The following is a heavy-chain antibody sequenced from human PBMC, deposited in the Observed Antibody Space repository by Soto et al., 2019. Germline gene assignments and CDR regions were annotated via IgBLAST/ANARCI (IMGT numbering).Heavy chain of an antibody. CDR1: GGSISSYY. D-gene: IGHD2-15*01. CDR3: ARVPHLGYCSDVRCDRDY. Sequence: SETLSLTCTVSGGSISSYYWSCIRQPPGKGLEWIGYIYYSGSTNYNPSLKSRVTISVDTSKNQFSLKLSSVTAADTAVYFCARVPHLGYCSDVRCDRDYWGQGTLVTVSS. J-gene: IGHJ4*02. V-gene: IGHV4-59*08. CDR2: IYYSGST.